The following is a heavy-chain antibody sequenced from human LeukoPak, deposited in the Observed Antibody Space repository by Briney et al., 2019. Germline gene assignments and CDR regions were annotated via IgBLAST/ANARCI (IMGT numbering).Heavy chain of an antibody. CDR2: INQDGSEA. J-gene: IGHJ4*02. D-gene: IGHD6-13*01. CDR3: ARDRVWTVLY. CDR1: GFTFSNYW. V-gene: IGHV3-7*01. Sequence: GGSLRISCAASGFTFSNYWKNWVRQAPGKGLEWAANINQDGSEAYYVDSVKGRFTISRDNARNSLYLQVNSLRAEDTAVYYCARDRVWTVLYWGQGTLVTVSS.